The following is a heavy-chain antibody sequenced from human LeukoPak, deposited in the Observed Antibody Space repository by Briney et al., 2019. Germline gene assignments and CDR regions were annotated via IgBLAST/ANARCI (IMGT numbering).Heavy chain of an antibody. D-gene: IGHD4-17*01. Sequence: PGGSLRLSCAVSGLTVTDNYMSWVRQAPGKGLECGSVIYPDGSTYHADSVKGRLTISRDNSKNTLFLQMNTLRADDTAVYHCARTNPVYGDYDYWGQGTLVTVSS. V-gene: IGHV3-53*01. CDR2: IYPDGST. J-gene: IGHJ4*02. CDR1: GLTVTDNY. CDR3: ARTNPVYGDYDY.